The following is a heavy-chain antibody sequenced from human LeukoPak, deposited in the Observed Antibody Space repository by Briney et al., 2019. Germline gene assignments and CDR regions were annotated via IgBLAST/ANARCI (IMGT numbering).Heavy chain of an antibody. J-gene: IGHJ3*02. Sequence: ASVKVSCKASGYTFTRYGISWVRQAPGQGREWMGWISAYKCNTNYAQKLQGRVTMTTDTSTSTAYMELRSLRSDDTAVYYCARVTGYSIGPDAFDIWGQGTMVTVSS. CDR3: ARVTGYSIGPDAFDI. CDR2: ISAYKCNT. V-gene: IGHV1-18*01. D-gene: IGHD3-9*01. CDR1: GYTFTRYG.